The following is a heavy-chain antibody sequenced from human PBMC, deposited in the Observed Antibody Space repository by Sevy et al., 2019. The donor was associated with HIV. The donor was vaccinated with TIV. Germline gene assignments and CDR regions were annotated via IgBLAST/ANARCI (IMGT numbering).Heavy chain of an antibody. CDR3: ASVRPCGGDCYFFDS. D-gene: IGHD2-21*01. V-gene: IGHV1-69*10. J-gene: IGHJ4*02. CDR2: IIPRVGLT. CDR1: GGSLSNYG. Sequence: ASVKVTCKASGGSLSNYGMNWVRQAPGQGLEWTGGIIPRVGLTNYAQKSRDRVTITADESTSTMYIEVRRLTSEDTGVYYCASVRPCGGDCYFFDSWGQGTLVTVSS.